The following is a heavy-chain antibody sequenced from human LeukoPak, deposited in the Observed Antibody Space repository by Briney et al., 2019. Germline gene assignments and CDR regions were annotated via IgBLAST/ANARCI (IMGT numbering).Heavy chain of an antibody. CDR2: ISGSGGST. V-gene: IGHV3-23*01. Sequence: GGSLRLSCADSGLTFSSYAMSWVRQAPGQGLEWVSGISGSGGSTYYTDSVKGRFTISRDNSKNTLYVQMNSLRAEDTAVYYCATVGGAVYDHAFDIWGQGTMVTVCS. D-gene: IGHD5/OR15-5a*01. CDR3: ATVGGAVYDHAFDI. CDR1: GLTFSSYA. J-gene: IGHJ3*02.